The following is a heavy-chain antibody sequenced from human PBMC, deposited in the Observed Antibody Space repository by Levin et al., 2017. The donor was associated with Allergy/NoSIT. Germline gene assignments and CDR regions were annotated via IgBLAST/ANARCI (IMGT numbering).Heavy chain of an antibody. V-gene: IGHV1-69*06. CDR3: ASRYSGYKRGDRGDY. D-gene: IGHD5-12*01. Sequence: SVKVSCKASGGTFSSYAISWVRQAPGQGLEWMGGIIPIFGTANYAQKFQGRVTITADKSTSTAYMELSSLRSEDTAVYYCASRYSGYKRGDRGDYWGQGTLVTVSS. CDR1: GGTFSSYA. CDR2: IIPIFGTA. J-gene: IGHJ4*02.